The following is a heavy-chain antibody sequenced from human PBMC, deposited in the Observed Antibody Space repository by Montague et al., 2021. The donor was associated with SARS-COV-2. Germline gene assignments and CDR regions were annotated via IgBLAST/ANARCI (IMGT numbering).Heavy chain of an antibody. V-gene: IGHV3-21*01. Sequence: SLRLSCAASGFTFSSYSMNWVRQAPGKGLEWVSSISSSSSYIYYADSVKGRFTISRDNAKKSLYLQMNSLRAEDTAVYYCARDGWEHDPYSSGWNDYYYYYYGMDVWGQGTTVTVSS. CDR1: GFTFSSYS. CDR2: ISSSSSYI. CDR3: ARDGWEHDPYSSGWNDYYYYYYGMDV. J-gene: IGHJ6*02. D-gene: IGHD6-19*01.